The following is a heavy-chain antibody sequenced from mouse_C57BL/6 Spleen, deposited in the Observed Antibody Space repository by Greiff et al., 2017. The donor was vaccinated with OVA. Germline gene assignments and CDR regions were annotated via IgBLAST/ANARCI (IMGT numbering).Heavy chain of an antibody. CDR1: GYTFTSYW. J-gene: IGHJ4*01. Sequence: QVQLQQSGAELVMPGASVKLSCKASGYTFTSYWMHWVKQRPGQGLEWIGEIDPSDSYTNYNQKFKGKSTLTVDKSSSTAYMQLSSLTSEDSAVYYCARNGDYAMDYWGQGTSVTVSS. CDR3: ARNGDYAMDY. CDR2: IDPSDSYT. V-gene: IGHV1-69*01.